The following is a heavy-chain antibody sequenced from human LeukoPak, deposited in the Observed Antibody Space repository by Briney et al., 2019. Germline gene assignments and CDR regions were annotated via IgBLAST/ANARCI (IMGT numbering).Heavy chain of an antibody. Sequence: GRSLRLSCAASGFTFDDYAMHWVRQAPGEGLEWVSGISWTSGSIVYADSVKGRFTISRDNAKNSLYLQMNSLRAEDTAFYYCARVTGNNWFDPWGQGTLVTVSS. CDR3: ARVTGNNWFDP. CDR1: GFTFDDYA. J-gene: IGHJ5*02. CDR2: ISWTSGSI. D-gene: IGHD1-20*01. V-gene: IGHV3-9*01.